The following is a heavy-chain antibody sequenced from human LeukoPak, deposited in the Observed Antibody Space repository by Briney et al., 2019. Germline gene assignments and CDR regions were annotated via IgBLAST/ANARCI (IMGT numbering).Heavy chain of an antibody. CDR3: AREDYYDSSGYYCY. CDR2: INSDGSST. J-gene: IGHJ4*02. CDR1: RFTFSSYW. Sequence: GGSLRLSCAASRFTFSSYWMHWVRQAPGKGLVWVSRINSDGSSTSYADSVKGRFTISRDNAKNTLYLQMNSLRAEDTAVYYCAREDYYDSSGYYCYWGQGTLVTVSS. D-gene: IGHD3-22*01. V-gene: IGHV3-74*01.